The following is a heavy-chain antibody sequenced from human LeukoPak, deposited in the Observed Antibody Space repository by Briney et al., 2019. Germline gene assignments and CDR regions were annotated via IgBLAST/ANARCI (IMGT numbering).Heavy chain of an antibody. J-gene: IGHJ4*02. CDR3: STGTDFDF. D-gene: IGHD1-14*01. Sequence: GGSLRLSCAASGFTFNNAWMSWVRQAPGKGLEWVGRIKSKTDGATTDYAAPVKGRFTISRDDSKSILYLQMTSLKTEDTAVYYCSTGTDFDFWGQGTLVTISS. V-gene: IGHV3-15*01. CDR1: GFTFNNAW. CDR2: IKSKTDGATT.